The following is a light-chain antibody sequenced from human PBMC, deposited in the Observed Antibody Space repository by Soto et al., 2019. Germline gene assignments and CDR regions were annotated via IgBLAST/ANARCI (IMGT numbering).Light chain of an antibody. V-gene: IGKV3-15*01. CDR1: QSVSSN. Sequence: EIVMTQSPATLSVSPGERATLSCRASQSVSSNLAWYQQKPGQAPRLLIHGASTRATGIPARFSGSGSGTEITLTINSLQSEDFAVYYCQQYNKWPLTFGGGTKVEIK. CDR2: GAS. CDR3: QQYNKWPLT. J-gene: IGKJ4*01.